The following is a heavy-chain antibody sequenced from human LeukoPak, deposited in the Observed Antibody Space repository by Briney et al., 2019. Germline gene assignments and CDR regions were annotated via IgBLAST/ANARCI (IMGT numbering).Heavy chain of an antibody. CDR2: ISGSGGST. J-gene: IGHJ4*02. V-gene: IGHV3-23*01. CDR1: GFTFSSNA. D-gene: IGHD5-18*01. CDR3: AKDITAMDLHDY. Sequence: AGGSLRLSCAASGFTFSSNAMSWVRQAPGKGLEWVSAISGSGGSTYYADSVKGRFTISRDNSKNTLYLQMNSLRAEDTAVYYCAKDITAMDLHDYWGQGTLVTVSS.